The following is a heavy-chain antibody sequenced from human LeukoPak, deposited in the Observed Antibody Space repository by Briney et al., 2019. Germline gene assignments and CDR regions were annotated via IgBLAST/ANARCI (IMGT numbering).Heavy chain of an antibody. V-gene: IGHV1-8*01. Sequence: ASVKVSCKASGYTFTSSDINLVRQAAGQGLEWMGWINPNSGRTGYAQKFQGRVTMTANTSISTAYMELSSLRFDDTAVYYCARGRSGLAAAGTYDYWGQGTLITVSS. CDR1: GYTFTSSD. J-gene: IGHJ4*02. D-gene: IGHD6-13*01. CDR2: INPNSGRT. CDR3: ARGRSGLAAAGTYDY.